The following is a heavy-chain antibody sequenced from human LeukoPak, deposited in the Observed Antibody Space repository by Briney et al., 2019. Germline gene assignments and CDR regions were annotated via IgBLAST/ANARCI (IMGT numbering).Heavy chain of an antibody. CDR2: IKEDGSEK. Sequence: PGGSPRLSCAASGVTFSYYWMRRVRQAPGEGVEWVAKIKEDGSEKYYVDSVRGRFTVSIDNAKNSLYLQMSSLRAEDTAVYYCVSTTGPGGQGTLVTVSS. CDR3: VSTTGP. J-gene: IGHJ5*02. CDR1: GVTFSYYW. V-gene: IGHV3-7*01. D-gene: IGHD1-7*01.